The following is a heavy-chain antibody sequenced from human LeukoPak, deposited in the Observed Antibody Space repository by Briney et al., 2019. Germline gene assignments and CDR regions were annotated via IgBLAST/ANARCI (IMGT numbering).Heavy chain of an antibody. J-gene: IGHJ4*02. CDR2: SNSDGSST. CDR1: GFTFKTYW. V-gene: IGHV3-74*01. CDR3: AKVDGVRAAPGRGRVDS. D-gene: IGHD6-13*01. Sequence: GGSLRLSCAASGFTFKTYWMHWVRQAPGKGLVWVSHSNSDGSSTSYADSVKGRFTVSRDNSKSTLYLQLNSLRVEDTAVYYCAKVDGVRAAPGRGRVDSGGQGTLVTVSS.